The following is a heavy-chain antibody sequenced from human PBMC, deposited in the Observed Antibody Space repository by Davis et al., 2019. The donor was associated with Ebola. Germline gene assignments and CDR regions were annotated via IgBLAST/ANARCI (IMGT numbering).Heavy chain of an antibody. V-gene: IGHV3-21*01. CDR3: ARDYGNYGY. Sequence: GESLKISCAASGFTFTTYSMNWVRQAPGKGLEWVSSISSTSSYIYHADSVKGRCTISRDNAKNSLYLQMNSLRAEDTAVYYCARDYGNYGYWGQGTLVTVSS. D-gene: IGHD4-11*01. CDR2: ISSTSSYI. CDR1: GFTFTTYS. J-gene: IGHJ4*02.